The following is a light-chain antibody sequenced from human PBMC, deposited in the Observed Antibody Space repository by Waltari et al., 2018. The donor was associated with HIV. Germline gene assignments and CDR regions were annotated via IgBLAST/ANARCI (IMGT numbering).Light chain of an antibody. CDR3: QSYDSTLNAAVV. Sequence: QSVLTQPPSVSGPPGQRLTIPCTGSSPNTGADYDVNWNHQSPGTAPKLLIPGNKNRPSGVPDRFSASKSGTSASLAITGLQPEDESDYFCQSYDSTLNAAVVFGGGTKLTVL. CDR1: SPNTGADYD. CDR2: GNK. J-gene: IGLJ2*01. V-gene: IGLV1-40*01.